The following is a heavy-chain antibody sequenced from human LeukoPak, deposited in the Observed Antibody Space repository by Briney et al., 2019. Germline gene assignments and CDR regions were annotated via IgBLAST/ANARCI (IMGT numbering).Heavy chain of an antibody. V-gene: IGHV3-7*01. Sequence: QPGGPLRLSCAASGFSFSSYWMTWVRQAPGKGLEWVANIKQDGSEKSYVDSVKGRFTISRDNAKNSLYLQMNSLRAEDTAVYYCARDDYGDYWGQGILVTVSS. CDR1: GFSFSSYW. J-gene: IGHJ4*02. CDR3: ARDDYGDY. CDR2: IKQDGSEK.